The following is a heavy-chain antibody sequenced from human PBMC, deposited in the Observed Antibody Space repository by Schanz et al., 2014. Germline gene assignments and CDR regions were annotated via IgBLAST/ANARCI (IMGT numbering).Heavy chain of an antibody. CDR1: GFTVSINY. J-gene: IGHJ4*02. V-gene: IGHV3-23*04. CDR3: AKGQLLSYYFDY. Sequence: VQLVESGGGVVQPGGSLRLSCAASGFTVSINYMSWVRQAPGKGLEWVSTIASGGSHTFYADSVTGRFTISGDNSKNTLYLQMNSLRAEDTAVYYCAKGQLLSYYFDYWGQGTLVTVSS. CDR2: IASGGSHT. D-gene: IGHD2-21*01.